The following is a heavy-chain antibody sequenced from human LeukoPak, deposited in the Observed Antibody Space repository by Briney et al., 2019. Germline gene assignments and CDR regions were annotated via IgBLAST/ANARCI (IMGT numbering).Heavy chain of an antibody. Sequence: GGSLRISCAASGFTFSNSWMAWVRQAPGKWLEWVANIKEDGSQKNYIGSVKGRFTISRDNTKKSLFLQMNNLRVEDTAVYYCARDSGWNAFDYWGQGTLVTVSS. CDR3: ARDSGWNAFDY. V-gene: IGHV3-7*03. D-gene: IGHD6-25*01. J-gene: IGHJ4*01. CDR2: IKEDGSQK. CDR1: GFTFSNSW.